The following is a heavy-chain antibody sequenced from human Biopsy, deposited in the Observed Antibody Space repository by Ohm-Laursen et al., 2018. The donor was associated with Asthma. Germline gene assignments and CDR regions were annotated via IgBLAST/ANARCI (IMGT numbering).Heavy chain of an antibody. CDR2: IMTVFGTT. CDR1: GDTFRTSA. Sequence: SVKVSCKTSGDTFRTSAFSRVRQAPGQGLEWLGGIMTVFGTTNYAQKFPGRVTITADESTSTAYMEVTSLRSEDTAIYYCARCQVGYSSGWSLLLKKIYYSGMDFWGQGTAVTVSS. CDR3: ARCQVGYSSGWSLLLKKIYYSGMDF. D-gene: IGHD6-19*01. J-gene: IGHJ6*02. V-gene: IGHV1-69*13.